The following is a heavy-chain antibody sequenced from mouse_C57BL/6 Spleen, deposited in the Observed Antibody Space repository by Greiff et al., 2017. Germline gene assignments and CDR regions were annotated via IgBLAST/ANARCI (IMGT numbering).Heavy chain of an antibody. CDR1: GYTFTDYY. D-gene: IGHD3-2*02. J-gene: IGHJ4*01. V-gene: IGHV1-26*01. Sequence: VQLQQSGPELVKPGASVKISCKASGYTFTDYYMNWVKQSHGKSLEWIGDINPNNGGTSYNQKFKGKATLTVDTSSSTAYMELRSLTSEDSAVYYCASHSSGYYAMDYWGQGTSVTVSS. CDR3: ASHSSGYYAMDY. CDR2: INPNNGGT.